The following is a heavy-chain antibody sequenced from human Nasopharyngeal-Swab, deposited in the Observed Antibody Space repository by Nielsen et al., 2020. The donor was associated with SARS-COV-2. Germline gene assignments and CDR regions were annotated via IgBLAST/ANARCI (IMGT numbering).Heavy chain of an antibody. CDR3: AKMMYGADHIYGMDV. CDR2: VNTKTGNP. Sequence: ASVKVSCKSSGYTFIYSAMNWVRQAPGQGLEWMGWVNTKTGNPMYAQGFTGRFVFSVDTSVNTAYLQINSLKAEDTAVYYCAKMMYGADHIYGMDVWGQGTSVTVSS. CDR1: GYTFIYSA. D-gene: IGHD4/OR15-4a*01. V-gene: IGHV7-4-1*02. J-gene: IGHJ6*02.